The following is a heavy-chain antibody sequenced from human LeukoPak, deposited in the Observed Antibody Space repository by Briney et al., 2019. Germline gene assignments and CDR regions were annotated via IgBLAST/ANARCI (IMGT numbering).Heavy chain of an antibody. D-gene: IGHD2-8*01. J-gene: IGHJ4*02. CDR2: VNHSGFT. CDR3: ARDPFCTDGVCRKSYFGF. CDR1: GGSFSGYY. V-gene: IGHV4-34*01. Sequence: SETLSLTCAIHGGSFSGYYWNWIRQPPGKGLEWIGEVNHSGFTNYNSSLKSRVTISVDTPKNQFSLKLTSVTAADTAVYYCARDPFCTDGVCRKSYFGFWGQGTLVTVSS.